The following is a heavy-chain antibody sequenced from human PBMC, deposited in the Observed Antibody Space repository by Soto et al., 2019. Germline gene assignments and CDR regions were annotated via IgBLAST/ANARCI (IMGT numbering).Heavy chain of an antibody. V-gene: IGHV3-33*01. CDR2: IWYDVSNK. CDR3: ARALEEERDYYGMDV. D-gene: IGHD1-1*01. J-gene: IGHJ6*02. CDR1: GSTFSSYG. Sequence: PGGSLRLSCAASGSTFSSYGMHWVRQAPGKGLEWVAVIWYDVSNKYYADSVKGRFTISRDNSKNTLYLQMNSLRAEDRAVYYCARALEEERDYYGMDVWGQGTTVTVSS.